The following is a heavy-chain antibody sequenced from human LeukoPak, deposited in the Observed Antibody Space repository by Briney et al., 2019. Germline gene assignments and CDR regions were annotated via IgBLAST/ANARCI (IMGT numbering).Heavy chain of an antibody. J-gene: IGHJ4*02. Sequence: QAGGSLRLSCAAPGFTFSSYWMSWVRQTPGKGLEWVANIKQDGSEKYYVDSVKGRFTISRDNAKNSLYLQMNSLRAEDTAVYYCARGLLHLFDYWGQGTLVTVSS. CDR3: ARGLLHLFDY. V-gene: IGHV3-7*01. D-gene: IGHD1-26*01. CDR2: IKQDGSEK. CDR1: GFTFSSYW.